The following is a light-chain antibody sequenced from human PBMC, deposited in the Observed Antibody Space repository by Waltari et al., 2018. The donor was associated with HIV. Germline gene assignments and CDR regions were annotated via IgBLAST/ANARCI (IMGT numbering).Light chain of an antibody. J-gene: IGKJ2*01. Sequence: DIQMTQSPSTLSASVGDRVTITCRASQSVGSDLNWYQQISGEAPKLLVYIASSLYTDVPPRFSGSRSGNDFTLTITSLQPEDFATYFCQQSSATPYTFGQGTRLDVK. CDR2: IAS. CDR3: QQSSATPYT. CDR1: QSVGSD. V-gene: IGKV1-39*01.